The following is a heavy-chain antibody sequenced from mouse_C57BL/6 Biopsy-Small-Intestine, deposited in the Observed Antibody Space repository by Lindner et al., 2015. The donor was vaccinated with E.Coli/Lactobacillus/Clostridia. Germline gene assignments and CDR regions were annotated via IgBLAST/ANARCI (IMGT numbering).Heavy chain of an antibody. Sequence: VQLQESGAELVKPGASVKLSCKASGYTFTSYWMHWVKQRPGQGLEWIGEIDPSDSYTYYNQKFKGKATLTADKSSSTAYMQLSSLTSEDSAVYYCAVKLTGDYFDYWGQGTTLTVSS. CDR3: AVKLTGDYFDY. J-gene: IGHJ2*01. CDR2: IDPSDSYT. V-gene: IGHV1-69*02. CDR1: GYTFTSYW. D-gene: IGHD4-1*01.